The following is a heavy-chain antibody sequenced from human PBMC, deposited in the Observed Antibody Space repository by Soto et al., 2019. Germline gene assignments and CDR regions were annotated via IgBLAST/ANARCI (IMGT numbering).Heavy chain of an antibody. CDR1: GGSVRTGSYY. V-gene: IGHV4-61*01. CDR3: SRETYCLEGKNVPNYYSGMDV. J-gene: IGHJ6*02. CDR2: VFYTGST. Sequence: PSETLSLTCTVSGGSVRTGSYYWSWIRQPPGKGLEWIGYVFYTGSTKYNPSLKSRVTISIDTSKNQFSLKLSSVTAADTAVYYCSRETYCLEGKNVPNYYSGMDVWGQGTTVTVSS. D-gene: IGHD1-1*01.